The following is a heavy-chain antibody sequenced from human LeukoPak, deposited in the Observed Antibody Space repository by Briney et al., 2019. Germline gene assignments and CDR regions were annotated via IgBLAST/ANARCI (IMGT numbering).Heavy chain of an antibody. CDR2: ISDSGGST. J-gene: IGHJ4*02. Sequence: QPGGSLRLSCVASGFIFSTHAMSWVRLAPGRGLEWVSTISDSGGSTYYTESVKGRFTISRDNSMSTLSPQMKSLRVEDTALYYCARGYCSGGSCTWGLFDSWGQGTLVTVSS. D-gene: IGHD2-15*01. V-gene: IGHV3-23*01. CDR3: ARGYCSGGSCTWGLFDS. CDR1: GFIFSTHA.